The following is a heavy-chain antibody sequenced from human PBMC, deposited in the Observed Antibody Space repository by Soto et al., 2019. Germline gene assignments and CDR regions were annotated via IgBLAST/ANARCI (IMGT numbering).Heavy chain of an antibody. D-gene: IGHD6-6*01. J-gene: IGHJ4*02. CDR3: TRGSPQYRSSSFDL. Sequence: QVQLVQSGAEVKKPGASLRVSCRASGYTFINYGINWVRQAPGQGLEWMGWIDPYSGDTYYAQRFQGRVTMTTDRSATTAYLELRSLRSDDTVVYFCTRGSPQYRSSSFDLWGQGTLVTSSS. CDR2: IDPYSGDT. V-gene: IGHV1-18*04. CDR1: GYTFINYG.